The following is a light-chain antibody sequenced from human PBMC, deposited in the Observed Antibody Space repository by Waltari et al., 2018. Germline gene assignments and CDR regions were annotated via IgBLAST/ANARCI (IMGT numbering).Light chain of an antibody. CDR1: QSISSY. CDR3: QQSYSTPPT. Sequence: DIQMTQSPSSLSASVGDRLTITCRARQSISSYLNWYQQKPGKAPKFLTSAASSLQSGVPSRFSGSGSGTDFTLTISSLQPEDFATYYCQQSYSTPPTFGQGTRLETK. J-gene: IGKJ5*01. V-gene: IGKV1-39*01. CDR2: AAS.